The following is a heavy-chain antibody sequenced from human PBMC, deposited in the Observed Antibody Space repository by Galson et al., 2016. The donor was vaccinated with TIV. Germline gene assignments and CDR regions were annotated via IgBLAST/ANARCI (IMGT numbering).Heavy chain of an antibody. CDR1: GGTFSSIA. CDR3: ARTSYTPMGY. Sequence: SVKVSCKASGGTFSSIALNWVRQAPGQGLEWIGEIIPGFGTVRYAQKFQARVTITADESATTSVMDLSSLTSDDTAVYYCARTSYTPMGYWGQGTLVTVSS. CDR2: IIPGFGTV. V-gene: IGHV1-69*13. J-gene: IGHJ4*01. D-gene: IGHD5-18*01.